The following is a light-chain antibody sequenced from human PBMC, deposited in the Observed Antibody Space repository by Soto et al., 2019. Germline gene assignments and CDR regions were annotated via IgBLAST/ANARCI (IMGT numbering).Light chain of an antibody. Sequence: QSVLTQLPSASVTTVQRVTISCSGSRSNVVSYFVNWYLHIPGAAPKLRIYSDGRRPSGVPDRFSGSKSGPSASLAISGLQSEDEADYFFAAWDVSLNGYVFGTGTKVTVL. J-gene: IGLJ1*01. CDR2: SDG. V-gene: IGLV1-44*01. CDR1: RSNVVSYF. CDR3: AAWDVSLNGYV.